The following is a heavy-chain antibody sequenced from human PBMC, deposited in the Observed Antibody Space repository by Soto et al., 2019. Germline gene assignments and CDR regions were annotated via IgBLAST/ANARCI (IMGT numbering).Heavy chain of an antibody. V-gene: IGHV3-48*02. CDR2: ISSSSNTI. CDR1: GFTFSSYS. J-gene: IGHJ4*02. CDR3: TRRSLAAFDY. Sequence: EVQLVESGGGLVQPGGSLRLSCAASGFTFSSYSMNWVRQAPGKGLEWVSYISSSSNTIYYADSVKGRFTISRDNAKNSLYLQLNSLRDEDTAVSYCTRRSLAAFDYWGQGTLVTVSS. D-gene: IGHD2-15*01.